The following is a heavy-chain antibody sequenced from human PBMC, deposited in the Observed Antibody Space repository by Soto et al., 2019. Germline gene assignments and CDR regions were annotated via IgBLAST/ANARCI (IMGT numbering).Heavy chain of an antibody. Sequence: SETLSLTCTVSGGSITSGSYYWGWIRQPPGEGLEWIGSIYYSGSTYYNPSLKSRVTISVDTSKNQFSLKLTSVTAADTAVYYCAYSTGWYRLDLWGQGTLVTVSS. CDR1: GGSITSGSYY. CDR2: IYYSGST. J-gene: IGHJ3*01. D-gene: IGHD6-19*01. V-gene: IGHV4-39*07. CDR3: AYSTGWYRLDL.